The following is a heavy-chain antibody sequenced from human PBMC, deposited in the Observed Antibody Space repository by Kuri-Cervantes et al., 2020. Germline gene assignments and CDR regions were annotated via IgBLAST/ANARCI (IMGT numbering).Heavy chain of an antibody. CDR3: ARDTYSSGWYLSDY. J-gene: IGHJ4*02. CDR2: ISAYNGNT. CDR1: GYTFTSYD. V-gene: IGHV1-18*01. D-gene: IGHD6-19*01. Sequence: ASVKVSCKASGYTFTSYDISWVRQAPGQGLEWMGWISAYNGNTNYAQKLQGRVTMTTDTSTSTAYMELRSLRSDDTAVYYCARDTYSSGWYLSDYWGQGTLVTVSS.